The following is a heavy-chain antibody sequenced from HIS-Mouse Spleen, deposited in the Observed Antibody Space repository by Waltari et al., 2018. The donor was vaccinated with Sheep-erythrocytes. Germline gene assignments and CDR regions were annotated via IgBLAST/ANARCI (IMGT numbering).Heavy chain of an antibody. CDR2: MNPNSGNT. CDR1: GYPFTSHD. D-gene: IGHD6-13*01. CDR3: ARGIAAAGTDWFDP. V-gene: IGHV1-8*01. Sequence: QVQLVQSGAEVKKPGASVKVSCRALGYPFTSHDLNRVRRATGQGLEWMGWMNPNSGNTGDAQKFQGRVTMIRNTSISTAYMELSSLRSEDTAVYYCARGIAAAGTDWFDPWGQGTLVTVSS. J-gene: IGHJ5*02.